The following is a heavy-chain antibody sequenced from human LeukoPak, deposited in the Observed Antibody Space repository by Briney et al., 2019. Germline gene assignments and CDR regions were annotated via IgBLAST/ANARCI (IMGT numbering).Heavy chain of an antibody. CDR3: ARDNSVRDEAWWFNP. CDR1: GYTFASYD. V-gene: IGHV1-8*03. CDR2: MNPNSGNT. Sequence: ASVKVSCKASGYTFASYDINWVRQATGQGLEWMGWMNPNSGNTGYAQKFQGRVTITRNTSISTAYMELSSLISEDTAVYYCARDNSVRDEAWWFNPWGQGTLVTVSS. D-gene: IGHD5-24*01. J-gene: IGHJ5*02.